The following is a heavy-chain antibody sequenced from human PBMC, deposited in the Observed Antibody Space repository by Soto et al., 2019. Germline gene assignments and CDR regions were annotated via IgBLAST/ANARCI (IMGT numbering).Heavy chain of an antibody. CDR1: GFTFSSYG. D-gene: IGHD3-10*01. V-gene: IGHV3-33*01. CDR2: IWYDGSNK. J-gene: IGHJ6*03. CDR3: ARDRKVRGVTNYYYMDV. Sequence: PGGSLRLSCAASGFTFSSYGMHWVRQAPGKGLEWVAVIWYDGSNKYYADSVKGRFTISRDNSKNTLYLQMNSLRAEDTAVYYCARDRKVRGVTNYYYMDVWGKGTTVTVSS.